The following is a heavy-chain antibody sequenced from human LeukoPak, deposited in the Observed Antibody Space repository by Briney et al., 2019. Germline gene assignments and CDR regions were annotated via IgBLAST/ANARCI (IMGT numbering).Heavy chain of an antibody. CDR3: ARLGRGEAYYFDH. V-gene: IGHV4-59*01. J-gene: IGHJ4*02. D-gene: IGHD3-16*01. CDR2: FSLTGNT. Sequence: SETLSLTCIVSAASITSNYWGYIRQPPGKGLEWIGYFSLTGNTDYNPSLKSRVTISTDTSKNQFSLRLSSVTAADTAVYYCARLGRGEAYYFDHWGQGTLVTVSS. CDR1: AASITSNY.